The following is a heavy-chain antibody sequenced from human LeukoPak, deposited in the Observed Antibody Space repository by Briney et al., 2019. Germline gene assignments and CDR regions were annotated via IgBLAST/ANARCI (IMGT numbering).Heavy chain of an antibody. D-gene: IGHD2-2*02. CDR2: IVPILGIA. Sequence: SVKVSCKASGGTFSSYAISWVRQAPGQGLEWMGRIVPILGIANYAQKFQGRVTITADESTSTAYMELSSLRSEDTAVYYCASELGYCSSTSCYTGLGYWGQGTLVTVSS. CDR3: ASELGYCSSTSCYTGLGY. CDR1: GGTFSSYA. V-gene: IGHV1-69*04. J-gene: IGHJ4*02.